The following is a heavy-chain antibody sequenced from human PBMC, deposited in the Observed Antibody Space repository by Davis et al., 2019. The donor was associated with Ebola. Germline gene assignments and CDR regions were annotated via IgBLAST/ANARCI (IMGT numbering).Heavy chain of an antibody. CDR1: GGPISTSSYY. CDR3: ARGRYSYGYFDY. Sequence: SETLSLTCTVSGGPISTSSYYWGWIRQPPGKGLEWIGTIYYSGSTYYNPSLKRRITISVDMSKNQFSLKLSSVTAADAAVYYCARGRYSYGYFDYWGQGTLVTVSS. CDR2: IYYSGST. V-gene: IGHV4-39*07. D-gene: IGHD5-18*01. J-gene: IGHJ4*02.